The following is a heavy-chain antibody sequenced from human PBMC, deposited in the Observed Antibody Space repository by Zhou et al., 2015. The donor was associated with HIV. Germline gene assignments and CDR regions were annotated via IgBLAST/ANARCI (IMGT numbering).Heavy chain of an antibody. CDR3: ARQDDRSGYSDY. D-gene: IGHD3-22*01. V-gene: IGHV1-2*06. CDR1: GYTFTGYY. Sequence: QVQLVQSGGEVKKPGASVKVSCKASGYTFTGYYIHWVRQAPGQGLEWMGRINPNSGGTSYAQKFQGRVTMTRDTSISTAFMEVSRLRSDDTAVYYCARQDDRSGYSDYWGQGTLVTVSS. CDR2: INPNSGGT. J-gene: IGHJ4*02.